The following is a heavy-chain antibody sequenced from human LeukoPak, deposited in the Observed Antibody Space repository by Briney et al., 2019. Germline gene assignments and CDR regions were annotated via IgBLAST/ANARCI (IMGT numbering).Heavy chain of an antibody. V-gene: IGHV3-30-3*01. CDR2: ISYDGSNK. J-gene: IGHJ4*02. CDR3: ARGPTRDIVVVPAAIPLDY. D-gene: IGHD2-2*02. CDR1: GFTFSSYA. Sequence: GGSLRLSCAASGFTFSSYAMHWVRQAPGKGLEWVAVISYDGSNKYYADSVKGRFTISRDNSKNTLYLQMNSLRAEDTAVYYCARGPTRDIVVVPAAIPLDYWGQGTLVTVSS.